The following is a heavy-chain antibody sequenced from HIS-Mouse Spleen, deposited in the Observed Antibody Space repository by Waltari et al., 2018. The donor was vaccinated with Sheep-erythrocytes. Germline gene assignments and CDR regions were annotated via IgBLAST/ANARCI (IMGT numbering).Heavy chain of an antibody. CDR2: IPYDGSNK. CDR3: AKDRRGFWDY. V-gene: IGHV3-30*18. CDR1: GFTFSSYG. D-gene: IGHD3-10*01. J-gene: IGHJ4*02. Sequence: QVQLVESGGGVVQPGRSLRLSCAASGFTFSSYGMHWVRQAPGKGLWWVAVIPYDGSNKYYADSVKGRFTISRDNSKNTLYLQMNSLRAEDTAVYYCAKDRRGFWDYWGQGTLVTVSS.